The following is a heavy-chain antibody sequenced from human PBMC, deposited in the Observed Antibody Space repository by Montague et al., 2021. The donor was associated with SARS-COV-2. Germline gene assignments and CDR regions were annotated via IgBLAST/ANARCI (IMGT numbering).Heavy chain of an antibody. J-gene: IGHJ4*02. CDR3: ARGARQGYGFRLGSFDS. D-gene: IGHD3-10*01. CDR1: TDSFSGYY. Sequence: SETLSLTCAVYTDSFSGYYWSWIRQSPGKGLEWIGEITHSGSTNHNPSLQSRVTISVDKSKKQVSLKLSSVTAADTAVYYCARGARQGYGFRLGSFDSWGQGTLVTASS. V-gene: IGHV4-34*01. CDR2: ITHSGST.